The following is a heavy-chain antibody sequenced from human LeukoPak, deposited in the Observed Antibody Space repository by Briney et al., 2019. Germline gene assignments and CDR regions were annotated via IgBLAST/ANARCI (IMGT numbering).Heavy chain of an antibody. J-gene: IGHJ4*02. CDR1: GFTFSSYA. Sequence: GGSLRLSCAASGFTFSSYAMSWVRQAPGKGLEARGKGLEWVSTISASGHATYYPDSVRGRFTISRDNSKSTLHLQMDSLRAEDSALYYCAKWPEGATPKFHHWGQGTLVTVSS. CDR3: AKWPEGATPKFHH. V-gene: IGHV3-23*01. CDR2: ISASGHAT. D-gene: IGHD1-26*01.